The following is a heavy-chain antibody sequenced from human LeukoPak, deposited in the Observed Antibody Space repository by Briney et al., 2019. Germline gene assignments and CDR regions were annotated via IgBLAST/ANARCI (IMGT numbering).Heavy chain of an antibody. V-gene: IGHV3-21*01. D-gene: IGHD3-22*01. J-gene: IGHJ4*02. Sequence: PGGSLRLSCAASGFTFSSYSMNWVRQAPGKGLEWVSSISSSSSYIYYADSVKGRFTISRDNAKNSLYLQMNSLRAEDTAVYYCARDNSHYYDSSGYYSALFDYWGQGTLVTVSS. CDR3: ARDNSHYYDSSGYYSALFDY. CDR2: ISSSSSYI. CDR1: GFTFSSYS.